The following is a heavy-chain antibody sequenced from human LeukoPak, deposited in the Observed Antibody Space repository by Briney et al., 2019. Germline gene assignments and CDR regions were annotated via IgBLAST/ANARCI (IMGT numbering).Heavy chain of an antibody. CDR2: ISYDGSNK. CDR1: GFTFSSYG. V-gene: IGHV3-30*03. D-gene: IGHD6-19*01. Sequence: GGSLRLSCAASGFTFSSYGMHWVRQAPGKGLEWVAVISYDGSNKYYADSVKGRFTISRDNSKNTLHLQMSSLRAEDTAVYYCARPSYSSGWSFFDYWGQGTLVTVSS. CDR3: ARPSYSSGWSFFDY. J-gene: IGHJ4*02.